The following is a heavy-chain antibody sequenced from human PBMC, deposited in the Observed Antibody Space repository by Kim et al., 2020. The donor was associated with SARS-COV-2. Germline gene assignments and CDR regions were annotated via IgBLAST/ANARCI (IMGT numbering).Heavy chain of an antibody. Sequence: TSYAKKFQGRVTMTRDTSTSTVYMELSSLRSEDTAVYYCARENAYLSMDVWGQGTTVTVSS. CDR2: T. V-gene: IGHV1-46*01. J-gene: IGHJ6*02. D-gene: IGHD2-2*02. CDR3: ARENAYLSMDV.